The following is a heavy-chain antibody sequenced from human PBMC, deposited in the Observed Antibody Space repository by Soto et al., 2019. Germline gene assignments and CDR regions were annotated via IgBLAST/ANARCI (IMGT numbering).Heavy chain of an antibody. Sequence: QVQLVESGGGLVKPGGSLRLSCAASGFTFSDYYMSWIRQAPGKGLEWVSYISSSGSTIYYADSVKGRFTISRDNAKTSLYLQMNSLRAEDTAVYYCARAGYCSGGSCYHLGLGYMDVWGKGTTVTVSS. J-gene: IGHJ6*03. D-gene: IGHD2-15*01. CDR1: GFTFSDYY. V-gene: IGHV3-11*01. CDR3: ARAGYCSGGSCYHLGLGYMDV. CDR2: ISSSGSTI.